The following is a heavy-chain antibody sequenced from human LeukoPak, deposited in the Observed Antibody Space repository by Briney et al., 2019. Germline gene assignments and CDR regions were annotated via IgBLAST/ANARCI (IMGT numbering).Heavy chain of an antibody. V-gene: IGHV3-30*02. Sequence: PGGSLRLSCAASGFTFSSYDMHWVRQAPGKGLVWVAFIRYGGSNKYYADSVKGRFTISRDNSKNTLYLQMNSLRAEDTAVYYCAKDRVVTTSLNYWGQGTLVTVSS. CDR3: AKDRVVTTSLNY. J-gene: IGHJ4*02. CDR1: GFTFSSYD. D-gene: IGHD4-23*01. CDR2: IRYGGSNK.